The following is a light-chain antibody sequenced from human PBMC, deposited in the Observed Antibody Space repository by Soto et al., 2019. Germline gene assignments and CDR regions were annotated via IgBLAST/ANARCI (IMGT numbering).Light chain of an antibody. CDR1: SSDVGGSNH. CDR2: DVS. V-gene: IGLV2-14*01. CDR3: SSYATSSTIVL. J-gene: IGLJ3*02. Sequence: QSALTQPASVSGSPGQSITISCTGTSSDVGGSNHVSWYQQHPGKAPKLMIFDVSTRPSGVSNRFSGSKSGNTASLTISGLQAEDEADYYCSSYATSSTIVLFGGGTKLTVL.